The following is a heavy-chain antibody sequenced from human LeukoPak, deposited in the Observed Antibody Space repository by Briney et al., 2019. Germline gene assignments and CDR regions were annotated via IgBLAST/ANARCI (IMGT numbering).Heavy chain of an antibody. V-gene: IGHV4-4*07. CDR3: ARADTAMVPGSYYYYMDV. J-gene: IGHJ6*03. D-gene: IGHD5-18*01. CDR1: GGSISSYY. CDR2: IYTSGST. Sequence: PSETLSLTCTVSGGSISSYYWSWIRQPAGKGLEWIGRIYTSGSTNYNPSLKSRVTISVDKSKNQFSLKLSSVTAADTVVYYCARADTAMVPGSYYYYMDVWGKGTTVTVSS.